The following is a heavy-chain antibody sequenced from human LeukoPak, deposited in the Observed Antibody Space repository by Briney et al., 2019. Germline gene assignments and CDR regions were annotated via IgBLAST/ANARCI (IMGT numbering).Heavy chain of an antibody. J-gene: IGHJ4*02. Sequence: SETLSLTCTVSGGSISSYYWSWIRQPPGKGLEWIGYIYYSGSTNYNPSLKSRVTISVDTSKNQFSLKLSSVTAADTAVYYCARGDYSNYMRYYFDYWGQGTLVTVSS. CDR2: IYYSGST. CDR3: ARGDYSNYMRYYFDY. D-gene: IGHD4-11*01. CDR1: GGSISSYY. V-gene: IGHV4-59*01.